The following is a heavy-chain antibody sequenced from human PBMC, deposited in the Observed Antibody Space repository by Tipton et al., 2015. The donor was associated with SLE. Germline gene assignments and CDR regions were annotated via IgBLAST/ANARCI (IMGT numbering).Heavy chain of an antibody. V-gene: IGHV4-4*07. Sequence: TLSLTCTVSGGSISSYYWSWIRQPAGKGLEWIGRIYTSGSTNYNPSLKSRVTMSVDTSKNQFSLKLSSLTAADPAVYYCARGKDFWSGWELYFIWGQGTVGNVSS. J-gene: IGHJ3*02. CDR2: IYTSGST. CDR3: ARGKDFWSGWELYFI. D-gene: IGHD3-3*01. CDR1: GGSISSYY.